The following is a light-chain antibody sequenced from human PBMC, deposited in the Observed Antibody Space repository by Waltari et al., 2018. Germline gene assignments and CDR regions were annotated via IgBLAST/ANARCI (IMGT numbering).Light chain of an antibody. J-gene: IGLJ3*02. V-gene: IGLV1-40*01. Sequence: QPVLPPPPSIAGAPGQNVPNPCTWSSTNNGAGHVVHSYQVFPGTAPKLLIYVNNNRPSGVPDRFSGSKSDTSASLAIGGLQAEDEADYYCQSFDIRLSGGVVFGGGTKVTVL. CDR3: QSFDIRLSGGVV. CDR2: VNN. CDR1: STNNGAGHV.